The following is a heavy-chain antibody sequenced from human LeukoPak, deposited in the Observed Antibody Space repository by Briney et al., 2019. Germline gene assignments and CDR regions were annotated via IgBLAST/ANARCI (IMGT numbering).Heavy chain of an antibody. CDR2: IFYTGST. CDR3: ARHPSSRRYFDY. V-gene: IGHV4-59*08. D-gene: IGHD2-2*01. CDR1: GASLINYF. J-gene: IGHJ4*02. Sequence: SETLSLTCTVSGASLINYFWSWIRQPPGKGLEWIGYIFYTGSTNYNPSRKSRVTISVDTSKNQFSLKLSSVTAADTAMYYCARHPSSRRYFDYWAQGALVTVSS.